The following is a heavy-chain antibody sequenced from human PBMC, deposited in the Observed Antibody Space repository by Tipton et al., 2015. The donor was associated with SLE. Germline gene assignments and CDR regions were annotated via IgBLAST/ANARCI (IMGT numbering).Heavy chain of an antibody. J-gene: IGHJ4*02. Sequence: TLSLTCAVTGGPIRSSNWWSWVRKPPGKGLEWIGEIHHSGSTNSNPSLKSRVTISVDKSKNQFSLKLSSVTVADTAVYYCAKDYNHDNADYNWGQGTLVIVSS. CDR2: IHHSGST. CDR1: GGPIRSSNW. CDR3: AKDYNHDNADYN. V-gene: IGHV4-4*02. D-gene: IGHD4-17*01.